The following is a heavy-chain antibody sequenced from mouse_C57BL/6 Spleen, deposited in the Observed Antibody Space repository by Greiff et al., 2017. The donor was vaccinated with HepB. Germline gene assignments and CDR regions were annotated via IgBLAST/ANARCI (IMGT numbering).Heavy chain of an antibody. CDR3: ARQGPYYYGDY. CDR2: IYPGDGDT. V-gene: IGHV1-82*01. J-gene: IGHJ2*01. Sequence: QVQLQQSGPELVKPGASVKISCKASGYAFSSSWMNWVKQRPGKGLEWIGRIYPGDGDTNYNGKFKGKATLTADKSSSTAYMQLSSLTSEDSAVYFCARQGPYYYGDYWGQGTTLTVSS. CDR1: GYAFSSSW.